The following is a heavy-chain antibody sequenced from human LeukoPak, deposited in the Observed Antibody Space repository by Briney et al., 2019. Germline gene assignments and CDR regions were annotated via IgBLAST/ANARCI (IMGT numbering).Heavy chain of an antibody. Sequence: SVKVSCKASGGTFSSYAISWVRQAPGQGLEWMGGIIPIFGTANYAQKFQGRVTITADESTSTAYMELSSLRAEDTAIYYCVKKGSSWSPRFDPWGQGTLVTVSS. CDR2: IIPIFGTA. D-gene: IGHD6-6*01. CDR3: VKKGSSWSPRFDP. J-gene: IGHJ5*02. V-gene: IGHV1-69*13. CDR1: GGTFSSYA.